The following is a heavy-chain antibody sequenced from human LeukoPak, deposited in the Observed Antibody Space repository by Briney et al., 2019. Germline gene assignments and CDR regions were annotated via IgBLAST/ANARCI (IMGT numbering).Heavy chain of an antibody. CDR3: TRSGLTGMRKYPRADYYYYGMDV. Sequence: SETLSLTCTVSGGSISSSSYYWGWLRQPPGKGLEWIGSIYYSGSTYYNPSLKSRVTISVDTSKYQFSLKLSSVTAADTAVYFCTRSGLTGMRKYPRADYYYYGMDVWGQGTAVTVSS. CDR2: IYYSGST. D-gene: IGHD1-14*01. CDR1: GGSISSSSYY. V-gene: IGHV4-39*01. J-gene: IGHJ6*02.